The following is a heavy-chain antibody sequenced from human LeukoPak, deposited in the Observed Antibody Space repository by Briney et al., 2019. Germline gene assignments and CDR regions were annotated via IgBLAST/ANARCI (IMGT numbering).Heavy chain of an antibody. V-gene: IGHV3-21*01. CDR3: ARDYCSSTSCSNWFDP. J-gene: IGHJ5*02. Sequence: GGSQRLSCAASGFTFSSYSMNWVRQAPGKGLEWVSSISSSSSYIYYADSVKGRFTISRDNAKNSLYLQMNSLRAEDTAVYYCARDYCSSTSCSNWFDPWGQGTLVTVSS. CDR1: GFTFSSYS. CDR2: ISSSSSYI. D-gene: IGHD2-2*01.